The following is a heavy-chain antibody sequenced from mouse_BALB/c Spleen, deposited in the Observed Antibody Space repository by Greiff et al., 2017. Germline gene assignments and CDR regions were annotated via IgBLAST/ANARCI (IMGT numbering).Heavy chain of an antibody. CDR3: ARLGGNYNYYAMDY. V-gene: IGHV1S34*01. D-gene: IGHD2-1*01. J-gene: IGHJ4*01. CDR2: ISCYNGAT. CDR1: GYSFTGYY. Sequence: LVKTGASVKISCKASGYSFTGYYMHWVKQSHGKSLEWIGYISCYNGATSYNQKFKGKATFTVDTSSSTAYMQLNSLTSEDSAVYYCARLGGNYNYYAMDYWGQGTSVTVSS.